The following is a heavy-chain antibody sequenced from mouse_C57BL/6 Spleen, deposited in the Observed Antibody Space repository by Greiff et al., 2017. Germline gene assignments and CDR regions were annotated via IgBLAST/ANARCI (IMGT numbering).Heavy chain of an antibody. CDR2: IHPSNSNT. Sequence: QVQLQQPGAELVKPGASLKVSCKASGYTFTSYWMHWVKQTPGQGLEWIVRIHPSNSNTNYTQKFKSQATLTVDKSSSTAYMQLSSLTSENSAVYYCAIDCEDAMDYWGQGTSVTVSS. CDR1: GYTFTSYW. V-gene: IGHV1-74*01. CDR3: AIDCEDAMDY. J-gene: IGHJ4*01.